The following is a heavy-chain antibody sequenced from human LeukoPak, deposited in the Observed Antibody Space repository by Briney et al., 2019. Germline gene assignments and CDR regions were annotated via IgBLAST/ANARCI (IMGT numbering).Heavy chain of an antibody. D-gene: IGHD4-23*01. CDR1: GYXFTSYG. CDR3: ATCTNGGNCDAFDI. V-gene: IGHV1-69*10. J-gene: IGHJ3*02. Sequence: ASVKVSCKASGYXFTSYGISWVRQAPGQGLEWMGRIIPILGIANYAQKFQGRVTITADKSTSTAYMELSSLRSEDTAVYYCATCTNGGNCDAFDIWGQGTMVTVSS. CDR2: IIPILGIA.